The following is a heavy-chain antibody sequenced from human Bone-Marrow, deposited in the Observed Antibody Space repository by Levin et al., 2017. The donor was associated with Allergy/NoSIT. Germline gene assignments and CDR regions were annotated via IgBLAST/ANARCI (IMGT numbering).Heavy chain of an antibody. J-gene: IGHJ4*02. Sequence: GESLKISCAASGFTFGSYAMSWVRQAPGKGLEWVSDVSSDGTTYYADSVKGRFTISRDNSRNTLYLQMNTLRVEDTAIYYCAKVNSGYAHNSFDSWGQGILVTVSS. CDR3: AKVNSGYAHNSFDS. D-gene: IGHD5-12*01. V-gene: IGHV3-23*01. CDR1: GFTFGSYA. CDR2: VSSDGTT.